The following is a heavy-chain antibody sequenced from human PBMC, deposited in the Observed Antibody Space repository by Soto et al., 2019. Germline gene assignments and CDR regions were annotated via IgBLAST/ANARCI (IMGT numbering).Heavy chain of an antibody. CDR1: GGSISISSYY. Sequence: SETLSLTCTVSGGSISISSYYWGCIRQPPGKGLEWIGSIYYSGSTYYNPSLKSRVTISVDTSKNQFSLKLSSVTAADTAVYYCARHKRAGSSTGFDYWGQGTLVTVSS. CDR2: IYYSGST. D-gene: IGHD3-10*01. V-gene: IGHV4-39*01. CDR3: ARHKRAGSSTGFDY. J-gene: IGHJ4*02.